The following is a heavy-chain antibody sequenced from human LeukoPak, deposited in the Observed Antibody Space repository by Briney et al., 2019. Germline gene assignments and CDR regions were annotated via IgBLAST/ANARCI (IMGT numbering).Heavy chain of an antibody. CDR2: LHGRGDHT. D-gene: IGHD3-3*01. J-gene: IGHJ3*02. V-gene: IGHV3-21*01. CDR1: GFTFSNYA. Sequence: GGSLRLSCRASGFTFSNYAMTWLRQAPGKGLEWVSSLHGRGDHTYYADSVKGRFTISRDNAKNSLYLQMNSLRAEDTAVYYCARDRRYDFWSGYYSEGAFDIWGQGTMVTVSS. CDR3: ARDRRYDFWSGYYSEGAFDI.